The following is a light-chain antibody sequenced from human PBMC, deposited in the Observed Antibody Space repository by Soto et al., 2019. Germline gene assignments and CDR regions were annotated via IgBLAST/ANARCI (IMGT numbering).Light chain of an antibody. CDR1: QGIGND. J-gene: IGKJ4*01. CDR3: LQDYNYLT. Sequence: AIQLTQSPSSLSASVGDRVTFTCRASQGIGNDLGWYQQKPWKAPKLLIYAASTLQSGVPSRFSGSGSGKDFTLTISSLQPEDFATYYCLQDYNYLTFGGGTKVDIK. CDR2: AAS. V-gene: IGKV1-6*01.